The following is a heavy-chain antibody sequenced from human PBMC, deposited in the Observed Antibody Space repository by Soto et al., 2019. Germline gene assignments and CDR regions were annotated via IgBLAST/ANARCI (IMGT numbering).Heavy chain of an antibody. CDR3: ANQHYYDSSGWSDAFDI. D-gene: IGHD3-22*01. J-gene: IGHJ3*02. CDR1: GYTFTSYG. Sequence: GASVKVSCKASGYTFTSYGISWVRQAPGQGLEWMGWISAYNGNTNYAQKLQGRVTMTTDTSTSTAYMELRSLRSDDTAVYYCANQHYYDSSGWSDAFDIWGQGTMVTVSS. V-gene: IGHV1-18*01. CDR2: ISAYNGNT.